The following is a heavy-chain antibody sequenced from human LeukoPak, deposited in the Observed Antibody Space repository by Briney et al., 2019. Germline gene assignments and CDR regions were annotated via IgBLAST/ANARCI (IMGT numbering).Heavy chain of an antibody. CDR1: GFTFSSYA. CDR2: ISGSGDNT. CDR3: ARAYGDSPLDAFDI. D-gene: IGHD4-17*01. Sequence: SGGSLRLSCAASGFTFSSYAMNWVRQAPGKGPEWISSISGSGDNTYYADSVKGRFTISRDNSKNTLYLQMNSLRAEDTAVYYCARAYGDSPLDAFDIWGQGTMVTVSS. J-gene: IGHJ3*02. V-gene: IGHV3-23*01.